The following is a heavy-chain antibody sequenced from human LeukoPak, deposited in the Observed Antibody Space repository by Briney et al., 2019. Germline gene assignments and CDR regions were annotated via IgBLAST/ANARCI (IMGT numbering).Heavy chain of an antibody. CDR3: ARDSWSGYYIPAYYMDV. CDR1: GGSISSGSYY. J-gene: IGHJ6*03. V-gene: IGHV4-61*02. CDR2: IYTSGST. Sequence: PSQTLSLTCTVSGGSISSGSYYWSWIRQPAGKGPEWIGRIYTSGSTNYNPSLKSRATISVDTSKNQFSLKLSSVTAADTAVYYCARDSWSGYYIPAYYMDVWGKGTTVTVSS. D-gene: IGHD3-3*01.